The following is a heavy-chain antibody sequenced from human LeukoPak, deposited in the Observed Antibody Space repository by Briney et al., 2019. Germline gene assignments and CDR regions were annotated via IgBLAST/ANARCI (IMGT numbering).Heavy chain of an antibody. J-gene: IGHJ5*02. V-gene: IGHV4-59*01. Sequence: PSETLSLTCTVSGGSISSYYWSWIRQPPGKGLEWIGYIYYSGSTNYNPSLKSRATISVDTSKNQFSLKLSSVTAADTAVYYCARCIAAAGSNWFDPWGQGTLVTVSS. D-gene: IGHD6-13*01. CDR2: IYYSGST. CDR3: ARCIAAAGSNWFDP. CDR1: GGSISSYY.